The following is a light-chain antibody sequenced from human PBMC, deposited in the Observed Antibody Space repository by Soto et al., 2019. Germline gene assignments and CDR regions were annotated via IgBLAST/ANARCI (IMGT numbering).Light chain of an antibody. CDR1: SSDVGGYNY. V-gene: IGLV2-8*01. CDR3: SSYAGSNTFL. CDR2: EVS. Sequence: QSVLTQPPSASGSPGQSVTISCTGTSSDVGGYNYVSWYQQHPGKVPKLMIYEVSKRPSGVPDRFSGSKSGNTASLTVSGLQAEDEADYYCSSYAGSNTFLFGGGTKVTVL. J-gene: IGLJ2*01.